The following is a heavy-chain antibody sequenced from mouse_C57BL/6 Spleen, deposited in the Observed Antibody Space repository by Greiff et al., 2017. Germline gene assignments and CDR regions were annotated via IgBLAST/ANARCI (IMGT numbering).Heavy chain of an antibody. CDR2: IHPNSGST. CDR3: ARNDYDYDPAY. J-gene: IGHJ3*01. D-gene: IGHD2-4*01. Sequence: VQLQQPGAELVKPGASVKLSCKASGYTFTSYWMHWVKQRPGQGLEWIGMIHPNSGSTNYNEKFKSKATLTVDKSSSTAYMQLSSLTSEDSAVYYCARNDYDYDPAYWGQGTLVTVSA. CDR1: GYTFTSYW. V-gene: IGHV1-64*01.